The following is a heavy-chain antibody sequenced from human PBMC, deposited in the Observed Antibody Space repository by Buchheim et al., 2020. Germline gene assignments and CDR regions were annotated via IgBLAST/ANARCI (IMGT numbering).Heavy chain of an antibody. J-gene: IGHJ4*02. V-gene: IGHV3-30*04. CDR1: GFTFSSYA. Sequence: QVQLVESGGGVVQPGRSLRLSCAASGFTFSSYAMHWVRQAPGKGLEWVAVISYDGSNKYYADSVRGRFTISRDNSKNTLYLQMNSLRAEDTALYYCAREMATTLYYFDYWGQGTL. D-gene: IGHD5-24*01. CDR2: ISYDGSNK. CDR3: AREMATTLYYFDY.